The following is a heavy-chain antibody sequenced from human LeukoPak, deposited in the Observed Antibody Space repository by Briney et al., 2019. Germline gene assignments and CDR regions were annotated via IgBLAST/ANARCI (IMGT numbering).Heavy chain of an antibody. Sequence: PSETLSLTCTVSGGSISSYYWSWIRQRPGKGLEWIGYIYKTGSTYYNPSLKSRVTMSVDTSRNQFSLKLNSVTAADTAVYYCARDVLRWGQGTLVTVSS. D-gene: IGHD3-16*01. CDR2: IYKTGST. CDR3: ARDVLR. V-gene: IGHV4-59*06. CDR1: GGSISSYY. J-gene: IGHJ4*02.